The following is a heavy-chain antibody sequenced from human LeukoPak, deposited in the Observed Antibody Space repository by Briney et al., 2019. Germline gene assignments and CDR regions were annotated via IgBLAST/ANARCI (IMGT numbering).Heavy chain of an antibody. CDR1: AYTFTSYY. CDR2: INPNSGGT. V-gene: IGHV1-2*02. CDR3: ARTVVAATPDYNWFDP. D-gene: IGHD2-15*01. J-gene: IGHJ5*02. Sequence: ASVKVSCKASAYTFTSYYIHWVRQAPGQGLEWMGWINPNSGGTNYAQRFQGRVTMTRDTSISTAYMELSSLRSDDTAVYFCARTVVAATPDYNWFDPWGQGTLVTVSS.